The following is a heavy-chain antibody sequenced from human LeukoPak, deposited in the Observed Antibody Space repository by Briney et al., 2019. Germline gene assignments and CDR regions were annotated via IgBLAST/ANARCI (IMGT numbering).Heavy chain of an antibody. J-gene: IGHJ4*02. CDR1: GGSISSYY. CDR3: ARQDCGGDCYYPLDY. V-gene: IGHV4-34*01. Sequence: PSETLSLTCTVSGGSISSYYWSWIRQPPGKGLEWIGEINHSGSTNYNPSLKSRVTISVDTSKNQFSLKLSSVTAADTAVYYCARQDCGGDCYYPLDYWGQGTLVTVSS. D-gene: IGHD2-21*02. CDR2: INHSGST.